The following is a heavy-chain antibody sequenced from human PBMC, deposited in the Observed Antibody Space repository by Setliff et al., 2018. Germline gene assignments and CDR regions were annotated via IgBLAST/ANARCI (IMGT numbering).Heavy chain of an antibody. Sequence: NPSETLSLTCTVSGGSISSSSYYWGWIRQPPGKGLEWIGSIYYSGSTYYNPSLKSRVTISVDTSKNQFSLKLSSVTAADTAVYYCARVMGLHYYDSSGYYSEFDYWGQGTLVTVSS. CDR1: GGSISSSSYY. V-gene: IGHV4-39*01. D-gene: IGHD3-22*01. CDR2: IYYSGST. J-gene: IGHJ4*02. CDR3: ARVMGLHYYDSSGYYSEFDY.